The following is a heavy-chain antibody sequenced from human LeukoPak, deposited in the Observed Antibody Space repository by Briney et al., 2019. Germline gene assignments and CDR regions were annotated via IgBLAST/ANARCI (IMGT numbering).Heavy chain of an antibody. Sequence: SETLSLTCAVSGGSISSSNWWSWVRQPPGKGLEWIGEIYHSGSTNYNPSLKSRVTISVDKSKNQFSLKLSSVTAADTAVYYCARDQGSIAAAGILYWGQGTLVTVSS. CDR1: GGSISSSNW. CDR2: IYHSGST. V-gene: IGHV4-4*02. CDR3: ARDQGSIAAAGILY. D-gene: IGHD6-13*01. J-gene: IGHJ4*02.